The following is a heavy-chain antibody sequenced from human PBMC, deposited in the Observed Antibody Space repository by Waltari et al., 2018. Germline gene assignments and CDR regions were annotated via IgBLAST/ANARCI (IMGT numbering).Heavy chain of an antibody. D-gene: IGHD3-22*01. CDR2: IKEDGSEK. CDR3: ARDSFPFYDSSGYYPDY. Sequence: EVQLVDSGGGLVQPGGSLRLSCAASGFTFNTYWMTWVRQAPGKGLEWVANIKEDGSEKYYVDFVKGRFTISRDNAKNALYLQMNSLRAEDTAVYYCARDSFPFYDSSGYYPDYWGPGTLVTVSS. V-gene: IGHV3-7*01. CDR1: GFTFNTYW. J-gene: IGHJ4*02.